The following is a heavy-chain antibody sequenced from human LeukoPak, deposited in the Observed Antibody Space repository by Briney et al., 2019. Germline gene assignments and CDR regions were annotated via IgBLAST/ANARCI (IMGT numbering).Heavy chain of an antibody. J-gene: IGHJ5*02. D-gene: IGHD3-3*01. Sequence: ASETLSLTCAVYGGSFSGYYWSWIRQPPGKGLEWIGEINHSGSTNYNPSLKSRVTISVDTSKNRFSLKLSSVTAADTAVYYCARLPHRARVWSGSIMGFDPWGQGTLVTVSS. V-gene: IGHV4-34*01. CDR1: GGSFSGYY. CDR3: ARLPHRARVWSGSIMGFDP. CDR2: INHSGST.